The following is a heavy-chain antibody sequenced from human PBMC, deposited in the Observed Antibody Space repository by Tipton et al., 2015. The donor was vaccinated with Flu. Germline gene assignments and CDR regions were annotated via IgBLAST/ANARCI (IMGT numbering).Heavy chain of an antibody. CDR2: VSRPGST. Sequence: TLFLTCAVSGDSISSDYYWGWIRQFPGKGLEWIGTVSRPGSTVYNPSLKSRVTISIDTSKNQFSLNMKSVTAADMAVYFCARRDFSNYVSDPKNWFDRWGQGTLVTVSS. CDR1: GDSISSDYY. V-gene: IGHV4-38-2*01. CDR3: ARRDFSNYVSDPKNWFDR. D-gene: IGHD4-11*01. J-gene: IGHJ5*02.